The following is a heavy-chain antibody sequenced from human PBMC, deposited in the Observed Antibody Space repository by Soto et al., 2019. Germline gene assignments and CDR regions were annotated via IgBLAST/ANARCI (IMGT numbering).Heavy chain of an antibody. J-gene: IGHJ6*02. CDR2: IIPIFGTA. D-gene: IGHD3-10*01. V-gene: IGHV1-69*01. CDR3: ARDCYYGSGSYMVSCYYYYGMDG. CDR1: GGTFSSYA. Sequence: QVQLVQSGAEVKKPGSSVKVSCKASGGTFSSYAISWVRQAPGQGLEWMGGIIPIFGTANYAQKFQGRVTITADESTSTAYMELSSLRSEDTAVYYCARDCYYGSGSYMVSCYYYYGMDGWGQGTTVTVSS.